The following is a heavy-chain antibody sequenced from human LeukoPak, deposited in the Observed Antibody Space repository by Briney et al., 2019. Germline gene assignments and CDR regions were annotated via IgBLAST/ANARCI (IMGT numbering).Heavy chain of an antibody. CDR3: ARATMTTVTD. D-gene: IGHD4-11*01. Sequence: PSETLSLTCAVYGGSFSGYYCSWIRQPPGKGLEWTGEINHSGSTNYNPSLKSRVTISADTSKNQFSLKLSSVTAADTAVYYCARATMTTVTDWGQGTLVTVSS. J-gene: IGHJ4*02. V-gene: IGHV4-34*01. CDR2: INHSGST. CDR1: GGSFSGYY.